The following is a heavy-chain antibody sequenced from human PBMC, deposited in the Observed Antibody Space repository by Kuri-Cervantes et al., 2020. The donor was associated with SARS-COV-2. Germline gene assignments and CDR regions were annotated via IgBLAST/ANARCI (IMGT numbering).Heavy chain of an antibody. Sequence: GGSLRLSCKGSGYSFTSYWIGWVRQMPGKGLEWMGRINPSDSYTNYSPSFQGHVIISADRSISTAYLQWSSLKASDTAMYFCARLMVWGSSWGDYTFGVDVWGQGTTVTVSS. J-gene: IGHJ6*02. CDR1: GYSFTSYW. V-gene: IGHV5-10-1*01. CDR2: INPSDSYT. D-gene: IGHD6-6*01. CDR3: ARLMVWGSSWGDYTFGVDV.